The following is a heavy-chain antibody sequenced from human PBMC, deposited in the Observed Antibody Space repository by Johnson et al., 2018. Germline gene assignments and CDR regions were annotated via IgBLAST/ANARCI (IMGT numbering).Heavy chain of an antibody. J-gene: IGHJ6*03. CDR1: GFIFSHRG. CDR3: TRVDGPTVNTMYMDA. CDR2: ISPSSDAI. Sequence: VQLVESGGGVVQPGGSLKISCATSGFIFSHRGMIWVRQAPGKGLEWVSYISPSSDAIWYADSVVGRFTISRDNAKNSLFLQMNSLRVADTAVYYCTRVDGPTVNTMYMDAWGKGITVIVSS. D-gene: IGHD3-3*01. V-gene: IGHV3-48*01.